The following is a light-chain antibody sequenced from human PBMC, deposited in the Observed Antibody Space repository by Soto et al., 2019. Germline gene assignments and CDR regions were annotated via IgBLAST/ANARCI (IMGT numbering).Light chain of an antibody. J-gene: IGKJ5*01. V-gene: IGKV3-20*01. CDR3: QQYGSSLIT. CDR1: ESISSTN. CDR2: AAS. Sequence: PWERATLSCRASESISSTNLGWYQQKPGQAPRLLIYAASSRATGIPVRFSGSGSGTDFTLTISRLEPEDFAVYYCQQYGSSLITFGQGTRLEIK.